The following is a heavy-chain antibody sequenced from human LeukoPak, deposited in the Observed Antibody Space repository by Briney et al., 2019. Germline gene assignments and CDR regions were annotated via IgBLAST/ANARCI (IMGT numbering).Heavy chain of an antibody. V-gene: IGHV4-30-4*01. CDR1: GVSISSGDYY. J-gene: IGHJ5*02. D-gene: IGHD4-17*01. CDR3: ARLTTVTTSWFDP. Sequence: PSETLSLTCTVSGVSISSGDYYWSWIRQPPGEGLEWIGYIYYSGSTYYNPSLKSRVTTSVDTSKNQFSLKLSSVTAADTAMYYCARLTTVTTSWFDPWGQGILVTVSS. CDR2: IYYSGST.